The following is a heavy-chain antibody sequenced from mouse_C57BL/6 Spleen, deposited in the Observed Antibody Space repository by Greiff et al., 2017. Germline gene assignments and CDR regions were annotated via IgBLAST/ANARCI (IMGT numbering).Heavy chain of an antibody. CDR2: ISSGGSYT. D-gene: IGHD1-1*01. V-gene: IGHV5-6*01. Sequence: EVKLVESGGDLVKPGGSLKLSCAASGFTFSSYGMSWVRQTPDKRLEWVATISSGGSYTSNPDDVKGRFTISRDNAKNTLYLQMSSLKSEDTAMYYCARPSTVVASFDYWGQGTTLTVSS. J-gene: IGHJ2*01. CDR3: ARPSTVVASFDY. CDR1: GFTFSSYG.